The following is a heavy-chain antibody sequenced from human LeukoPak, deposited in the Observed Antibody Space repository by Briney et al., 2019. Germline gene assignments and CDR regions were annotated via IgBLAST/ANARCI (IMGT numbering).Heavy chain of an antibody. V-gene: IGHV3-48*03. CDR3: AKGRKGLLFVRGVDFDY. D-gene: IGHD3-10*01. Sequence: GGSLRLSCAASGFTFSSYEMNWVRQAPGKGLEWVSYISSSGSTIYYADSVKGRFTISRDNSKNTLYLQMNSLRAEDTAVYYCAKGRKGLLFVRGVDFDYWGQGTLVTVSS. CDR2: ISSSGSTI. CDR1: GFTFSSYE. J-gene: IGHJ4*02.